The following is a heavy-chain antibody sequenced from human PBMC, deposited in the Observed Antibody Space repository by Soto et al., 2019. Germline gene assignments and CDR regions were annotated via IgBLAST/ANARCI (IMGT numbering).Heavy chain of an antibody. CDR3: TRDGKLQYDFWSGYYPDYYGMDV. J-gene: IGHJ6*02. Sequence: LRLSCTASGFTFGDYAMSWFRQAPGKGLEWVGFIRSKAYGGTTEYAASVKGRFTISRDDSKSIAYLQMNSLKTEDTAVYYCTRDGKLQYDFWSGYYPDYYGMDVWGQGTTVTVSS. CDR2: IRSKAYGGTT. D-gene: IGHD3-3*01. V-gene: IGHV3-49*03. CDR1: GFTFGDYA.